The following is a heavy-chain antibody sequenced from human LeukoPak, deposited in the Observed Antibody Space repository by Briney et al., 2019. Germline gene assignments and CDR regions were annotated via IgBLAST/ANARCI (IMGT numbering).Heavy chain of an antibody. V-gene: IGHV2-5*02. D-gene: IGHD1-26*01. CDR2: IFWVVDS. Sequence: SGPTLVKPTQTLTLTCSISGVSLSTSGVGVGWIRQPPGKALEWLALIFWVVDSRYSPSLKSRLNIAKDTSKNQVVLTMTNMDPVDTATYYCARIRYSGSYGPADYWGQGTLVTVSS. CDR1: GVSLSTSGVG. J-gene: IGHJ4*02. CDR3: ARIRYSGSYGPADY.